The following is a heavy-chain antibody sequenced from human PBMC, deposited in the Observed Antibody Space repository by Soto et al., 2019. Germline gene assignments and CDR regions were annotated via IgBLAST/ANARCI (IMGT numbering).Heavy chain of an antibody. CDR1: GFTFSNYA. V-gene: IGHV3-23*01. CDR3: AKWVSSAGYDL. CDR2: IGGGGTT. J-gene: IGHJ3*01. Sequence: VGSLRLSCAASGFTFSNYAMSWVRQAPGKGLEWVSLIGGGGTTYYADSMKGRSTITRDNSKNTLFLQMNNLRAEDAAIYYCAKWVSSAGYDLWGQGTMVTVSS. D-gene: IGHD3-22*01.